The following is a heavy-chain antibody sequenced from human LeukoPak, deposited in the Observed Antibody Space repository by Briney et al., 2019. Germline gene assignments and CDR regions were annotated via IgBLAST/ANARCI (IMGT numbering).Heavy chain of an antibody. CDR1: GGSISSSSYY. D-gene: IGHD2-15*01. V-gene: IGHV4-39*01. Sequence: KTAETLSLTCTVSGGSISSSSYYWGWIRQPPGKGLEWIGSIYYSGSTYYNPSLKSRVTISVDTSKNQFSLKLSSVTAADTAVYYCARARGGSFQGPNFDYWGQGTLVTVSS. CDR2: IYYSGST. CDR3: ARARGGSFQGPNFDY. J-gene: IGHJ4*02.